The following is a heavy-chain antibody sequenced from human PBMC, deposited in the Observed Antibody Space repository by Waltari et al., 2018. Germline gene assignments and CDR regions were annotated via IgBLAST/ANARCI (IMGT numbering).Heavy chain of an antibody. V-gene: IGHV1-69*13. Sequence: QVQLVQSGAEVKKPGSSVKVSCKASGGTFSSYAIRWVRQAPGQGLEWMGGIIPIFGTANYAQKFQGRVTITADESTSTAYMELSSLRSEDTAVYYCASPGDSSGSPPGLDAFDIWGQGTMVTVSS. CDR3: ASPGDSSGSPPGLDAFDI. CDR2: IIPIFGTA. D-gene: IGHD3-22*01. CDR1: GGTFSSYA. J-gene: IGHJ3*02.